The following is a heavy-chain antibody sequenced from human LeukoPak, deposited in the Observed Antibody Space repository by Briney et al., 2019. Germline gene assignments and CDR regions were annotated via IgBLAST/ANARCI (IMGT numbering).Heavy chain of an antibody. J-gene: IGHJ4*02. V-gene: IGHV1-2*02. Sequence: GASVKISCKASGYTFTGYYMNWVRQARGQGLEWMGWINPNSGGTNYAQKFQGRVTMTRDTSISTAYMELSRLRSDDTAVYYCARDRRKAAGTPLDYWGQGTLVTVSS. CDR3: ARDRRKAAGTPLDY. CDR2: INPNSGGT. D-gene: IGHD6-13*01. CDR1: GYTFTGYY.